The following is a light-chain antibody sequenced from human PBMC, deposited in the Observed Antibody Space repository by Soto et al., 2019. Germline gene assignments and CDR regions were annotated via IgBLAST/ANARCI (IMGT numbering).Light chain of an antibody. Sequence: QSVLTQPASVSGSPGQSITISCTGTSSDVGGYNYVSWYQQHPGKAPKLMIYGVSNRPSGVSNRFSGSKSGNTASLTISGLQAGDEADYYCSSYTSSSTLDVFGTGTKVTVL. J-gene: IGLJ1*01. CDR2: GVS. V-gene: IGLV2-14*01. CDR3: SSYTSSSTLDV. CDR1: SSDVGGYNY.